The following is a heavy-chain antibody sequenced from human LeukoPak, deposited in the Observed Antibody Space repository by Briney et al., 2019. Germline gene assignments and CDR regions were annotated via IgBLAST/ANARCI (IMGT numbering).Heavy chain of an antibody. CDR3: AKDSLYCSSTSCPGY. V-gene: IGHV3-23*01. J-gene: IGHJ4*02. Sequence: PGGSLRLSCAASGFTFSSYAMSWVRQTPGKGLEWVSAISGSGGSTYYADSVKGRFTISRDNSKNTLYLQMNSLRAEDTAVYYCAKDSLYCSSTSCPGYWGQGTLVTVSS. D-gene: IGHD2-2*01. CDR1: GFTFSSYA. CDR2: ISGSGGST.